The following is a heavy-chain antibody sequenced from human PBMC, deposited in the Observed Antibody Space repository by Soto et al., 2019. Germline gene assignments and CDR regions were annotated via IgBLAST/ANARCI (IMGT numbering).Heavy chain of an antibody. CDR2: LDREDGET. Sequence: QVQLVQSGAEVKMPGAPVRVSSKVSGNTSPDFSFHWLGKAPGKGLEGMGVLDREDGETIYAQKFQGRVTVTEDTSTDTAYLEVSSLRSDDTAVYYCATDYDYWGQGTLVTVSS. CDR1: GNTSPDFS. V-gene: IGHV1-24*01. J-gene: IGHJ4*02. CDR3: ATDYDY.